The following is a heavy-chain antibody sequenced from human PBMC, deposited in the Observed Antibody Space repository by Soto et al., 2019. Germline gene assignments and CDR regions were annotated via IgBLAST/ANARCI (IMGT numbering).Heavy chain of an antibody. CDR1: GISVSSAGYY. CDR2: INYSGTT. Sequence: SETLSLTFTVSGISVSSAGYYWRWIRQRPGKGLEWIGYINYSGTTYSNPSLKLRVSISLDTSNNQFSLNLTAVKAADTAVYFCAIAVYGPFDYWGQGTLVTVSS. D-gene: IGHD2-8*01. CDR3: AIAVYGPFDY. J-gene: IGHJ4*02. V-gene: IGHV4-31*03.